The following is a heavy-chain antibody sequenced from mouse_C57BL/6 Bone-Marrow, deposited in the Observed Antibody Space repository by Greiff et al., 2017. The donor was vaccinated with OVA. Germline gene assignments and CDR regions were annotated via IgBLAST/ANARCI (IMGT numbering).Heavy chain of an antibody. J-gene: IGHJ2*01. Sequence: EVKLMESGGDLVKPGGSLKLSCAASGFTFSSYGMSWVRQTPDKRLEWVATISSGGSYTYYPDSVKGRFTISRDNAKNTLYLQMSSLKSEDTAMYYCARQTHGSSYGYWGQGTTLTVSS. CDR1: GFTFSSYG. CDR3: ARQTHGSSYGY. D-gene: IGHD1-1*01. CDR2: ISSGGSYT. V-gene: IGHV5-6*01.